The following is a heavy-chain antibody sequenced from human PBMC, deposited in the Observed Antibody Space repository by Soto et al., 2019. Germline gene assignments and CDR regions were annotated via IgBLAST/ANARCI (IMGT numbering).Heavy chain of an antibody. CDR3: ARGRRRDGYNLYYFDY. D-gene: IGHD5-12*01. Sequence: QVQLVQSGAEVKKPGSSVKVSCKASGGTFSSYAISWVRQAPGQWLEWMGGIIPIFGTANYAQKFQSRVTITADESTSTAYMELSSLRSEDTAVYYCARGRRRDGYNLYYFDYWGQGTLVTVSS. J-gene: IGHJ4*02. V-gene: IGHV1-69*01. CDR2: IIPIFGTA. CDR1: GGTFSSYA.